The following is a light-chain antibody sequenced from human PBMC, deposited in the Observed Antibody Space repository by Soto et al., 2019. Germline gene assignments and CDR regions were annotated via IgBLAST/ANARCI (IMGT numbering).Light chain of an antibody. V-gene: IGKV3-20*01. CDR3: QQFGRSPPSWT. J-gene: IGKJ1*01. Sequence: EIVLTQSPGTLSLSPGERATLSCRASQSVSSSYLAWYQPKPGQPPRLLIFDASSRATGIPDRFSGSGSGTDFTLTISSLEPEDFAVYYCQQFGRSPPSWTFGQGTKVEIK. CDR1: QSVSSSY. CDR2: DAS.